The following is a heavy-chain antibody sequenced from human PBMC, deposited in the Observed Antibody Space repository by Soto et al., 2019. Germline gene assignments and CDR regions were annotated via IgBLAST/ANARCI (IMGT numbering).Heavy chain of an antibody. V-gene: IGHV1-18*04. Sequence: QVQLVQSGTEVKEPGASVKVSCKTSGYTFKTYGITWVRQAPGQGLEWMGWIIAHNGNTHYAEKLQGRVTMTTDTSRSTAYMELWRLGSDDTAVYYCARSYSYGSWWYFDYWGQGTQVTVSS. D-gene: IGHD3-10*01. J-gene: IGHJ4*02. CDR2: IIAHNGNT. CDR1: GYTFKTYG. CDR3: ARSYSYGSWWYFDY.